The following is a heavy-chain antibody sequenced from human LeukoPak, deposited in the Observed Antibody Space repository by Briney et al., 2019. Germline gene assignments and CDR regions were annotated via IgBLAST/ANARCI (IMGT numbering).Heavy chain of an antibody. CDR1: GGSISSSSYY. D-gene: IGHD6-13*01. CDR2: IYYSGST. J-gene: IGHJ6*03. Sequence: AETLSLTCTVSGGSISSSSYYWGWIRQPPGKGLEWIGSIYYSGSTYYNPSLKSRVTISVDTSKNQFSLKLSSVTAADTAVYYCARDVWAAAGTWYYYYYYYMDVWAKGTTVTVS. CDR3: ARDVWAAAGTWYYYYYYYMDV. V-gene: IGHV4-39*07.